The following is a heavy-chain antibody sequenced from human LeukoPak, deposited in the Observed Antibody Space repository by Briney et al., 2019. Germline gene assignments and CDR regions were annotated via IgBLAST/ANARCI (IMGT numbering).Heavy chain of an antibody. V-gene: IGHV1-2*02. CDR1: GYTFTGYY. D-gene: IGHD6-6*01. J-gene: IGHJ4*02. Sequence: ASVKVSCKASGYTFTGYYMHWVRQAPGQGLEWMGWINPNSGGTNYAQKFQGRVIMTRDTSISTAYMELSRLRSDDTAVYYCARDSGAWSSSGYFDYWGQGTLVTVSS. CDR3: ARDSGAWSSSGYFDY. CDR2: INPNSGGT.